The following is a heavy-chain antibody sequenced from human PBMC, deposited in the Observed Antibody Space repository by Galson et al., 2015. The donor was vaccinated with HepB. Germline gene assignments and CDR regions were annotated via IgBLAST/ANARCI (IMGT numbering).Heavy chain of an antibody. CDR3: TTSRPGSYGIY. CDR1: GFTFSNAW. V-gene: IGHV3-15*01. CDR2: IKSKTDGGTT. J-gene: IGHJ4*02. D-gene: IGHD1-26*01. Sequence: SLRLSCAASGFTFSNAWMSWVRQAPGKGLEWVGRIKSKTDGGTTDYAAPVKGRFTISRDDSKNTLYLQMNSLKTEDTAVYYCTTSRPGSYGIYWGQGTLVTVSS.